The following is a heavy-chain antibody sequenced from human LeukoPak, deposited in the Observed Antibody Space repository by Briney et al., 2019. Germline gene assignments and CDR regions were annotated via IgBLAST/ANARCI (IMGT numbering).Heavy chain of an antibody. D-gene: IGHD1-26*01. Sequence: SETLSLTCTVSGGSVSSYYWSWIRQPPGEGLEWIAYIHSSGSTNYNPSLKSRATIAVDTSKNQFSLKLSSVTAADTAMYYCVRDWEGFNFDIWGQGTVVTVSS. CDR3: VRDWEGFNFDI. CDR1: GGSVSSYY. J-gene: IGHJ3*02. V-gene: IGHV4-59*02. CDR2: IHSSGST.